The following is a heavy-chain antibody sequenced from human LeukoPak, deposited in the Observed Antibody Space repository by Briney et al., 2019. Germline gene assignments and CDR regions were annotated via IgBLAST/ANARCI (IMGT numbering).Heavy chain of an antibody. Sequence: SGGSLRLSCAASGFTFSSYWMHWVRQAPGKGLVWVSRINSDGSSTSYADSVKGRFTTSRDNAKNSLYLQMNSLKTEDTAVYYCTRNGEEQWLVREDWFDPWGQGTLVTVSS. CDR3: TRNGEEQWLVREDWFDP. D-gene: IGHD6-19*01. J-gene: IGHJ5*02. V-gene: IGHV3-74*01. CDR2: INSDGSST. CDR1: GFTFSSYW.